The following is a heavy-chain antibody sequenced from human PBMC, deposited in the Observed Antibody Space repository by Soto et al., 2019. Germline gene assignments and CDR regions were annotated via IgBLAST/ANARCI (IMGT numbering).Heavy chain of an antibody. CDR3: ARDASERAVDREFDY. J-gene: IGHJ4*02. CDR2: ISSSSSYT. Sequence: PGGSLRLSCAASGFTFSDYYMSWIRQAPGKGLEWVSYISSSSSYTNYADSVKGRFTISRDNAKNSLYLQMNSLRAEDTAVYYCARDASERAVDREFDYWGQGTLVTVSS. V-gene: IGHV3-11*06. D-gene: IGHD6-19*01. CDR1: GFTFSDYY.